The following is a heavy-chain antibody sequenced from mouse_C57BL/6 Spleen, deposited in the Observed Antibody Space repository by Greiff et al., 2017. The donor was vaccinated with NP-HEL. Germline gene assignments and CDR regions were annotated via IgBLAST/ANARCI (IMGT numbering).Heavy chain of an antibody. CDR3: ARRMFDGYYGYAMDY. V-gene: IGHV1-52*01. Sequence: VKLQQPGAELVRPGSSVKLSCKASGYTFTSYWMHWVKQRPIQGLEWIGNIDPSDSETHYNQKFKDKATLTVDKSSSTAYMQLSSLTSEDSAVYYCARRMFDGYYGYAMDYWGQGTSVTVSS. CDR2: IDPSDSET. D-gene: IGHD2-3*01. J-gene: IGHJ4*01. CDR1: GYTFTSYW.